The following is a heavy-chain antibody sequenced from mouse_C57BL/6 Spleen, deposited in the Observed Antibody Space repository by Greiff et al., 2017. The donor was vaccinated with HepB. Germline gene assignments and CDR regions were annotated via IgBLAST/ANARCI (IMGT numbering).Heavy chain of an antibody. Sequence: VQLQQPGAELVRPGTSVKLSCKASGYTFTSYWMHWVKQRPGQGLEWIGVIDPSDSYTNYNQKFKGKATLTVDTSSSTAYMQLSSLTSEDSAVYYCARQLTGKAWFAYWGQGTLVTVSA. J-gene: IGHJ3*01. CDR1: GYTFTSYW. CDR3: ARQLTGKAWFAY. D-gene: IGHD4-1*01. CDR2: IDPSDSYT. V-gene: IGHV1-59*01.